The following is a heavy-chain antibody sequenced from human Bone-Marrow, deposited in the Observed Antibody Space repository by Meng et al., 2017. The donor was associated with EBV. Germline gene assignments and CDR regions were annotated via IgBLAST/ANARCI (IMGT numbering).Heavy chain of an antibody. CDR3: ARRGDYGDTRVSDY. CDR2: INHSGST. Sequence: QVRLQQWVAGLLKPSGPLSPTSAVYGGSFRGYYWSWIRQPPGKGLEWIGEINHSGSTNYNPSLKSRVTISVDTSKNQFSLKLSSVTAADTAVYYCARRGDYGDTRVSDYWGQGTLVTVSS. D-gene: IGHD4-17*01. J-gene: IGHJ4*02. V-gene: IGHV4-34*01. CDR1: GGSFRGYY.